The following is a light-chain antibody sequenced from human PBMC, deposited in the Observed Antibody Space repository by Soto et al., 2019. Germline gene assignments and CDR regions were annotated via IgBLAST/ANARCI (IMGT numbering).Light chain of an antibody. Sequence: DIVMTQSPDSLAVSLGERATINCKSSQSVLYSSNNKNYLAWYQQKPVQPPKLLIYWASTRESGVPDRFSGSGSGTDFTLTISRLQAEDLSVYYCPQYYSTPYTCGQGTKLEIK. V-gene: IGKV4-1*01. CDR1: QSVLYSSNNKNY. J-gene: IGKJ2*01. CDR3: PQYYSTPYT. CDR2: WAS.